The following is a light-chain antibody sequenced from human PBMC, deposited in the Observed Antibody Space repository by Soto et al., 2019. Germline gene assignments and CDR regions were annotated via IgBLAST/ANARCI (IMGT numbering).Light chain of an antibody. CDR1: SSDVGIYNY. Sequence: QSVLTQPASVSGSPGQSIAISGTGSSSDVGIYNYVSWYQQHPGKVPKLIIYEVSNRPSGVSNRFSGSKSGNTASLTISGLQAEDEADYYCSSYTTSSTRVFGTGTKVTVL. CDR3: SSYTTSSTRV. J-gene: IGLJ1*01. CDR2: EVS. V-gene: IGLV2-14*01.